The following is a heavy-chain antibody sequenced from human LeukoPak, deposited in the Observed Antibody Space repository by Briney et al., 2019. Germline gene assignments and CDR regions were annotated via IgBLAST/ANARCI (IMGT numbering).Heavy chain of an antibody. V-gene: IGHV4-59*01. CDR1: GGSISSYY. Sequence: SETLSLTCTVSGGSISSYYWSWIRQPPGKGLEWIGYIYYSGSTNYNPSLKSRVTISVDTSKNQFSLKLSSVTAADTAVYYCARAPRYNDAFDIWGQGTMVTVSS. CDR3: ARAPRYNDAFDI. J-gene: IGHJ3*02. D-gene: IGHD5-18*01. CDR2: IYYSGST.